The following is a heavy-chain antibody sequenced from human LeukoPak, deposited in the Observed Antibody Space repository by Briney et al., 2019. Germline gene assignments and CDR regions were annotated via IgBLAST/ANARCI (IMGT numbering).Heavy chain of an antibody. J-gene: IGHJ4*02. V-gene: IGHV4-34*01. CDR2: INHSGST. D-gene: IGHD5-12*01. CDR1: GGSFSGYY. CDR3: ALSGPYGGVDY. Sequence: SETLSLTCAAYGGSFSGYYWSWIRQPPGKGLEWIGEINHSGSTNYNPSLKSRVTISVDTSKNQFSLKLSSVTAADTAVYYCALSGPYGGVDYWGQGTLVTVSS.